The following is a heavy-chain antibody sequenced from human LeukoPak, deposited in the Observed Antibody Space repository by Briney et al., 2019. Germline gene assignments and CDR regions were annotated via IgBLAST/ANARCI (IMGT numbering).Heavy chain of an antibody. CDR3: ARGARAASYYYDSSGYYASSGLDY. D-gene: IGHD3-22*01. Sequence: GSLRLSCAASGFTFSSYAMSWIRQPPGKGLEWIGEINHSGSTNYNPSLKSRVTISVDTSKNQFSLKLSSVTAADTAVYYCARGARAASYYYDSSGYYASSGLDYWGQGTLVTVSS. CDR2: INHSGST. CDR1: GFTFSSYA. V-gene: IGHV4-34*01. J-gene: IGHJ4*02.